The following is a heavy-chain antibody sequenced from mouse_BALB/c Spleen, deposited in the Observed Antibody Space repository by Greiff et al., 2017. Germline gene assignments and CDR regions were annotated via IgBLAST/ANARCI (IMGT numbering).Heavy chain of an antibody. J-gene: IGHJ4*01. D-gene: IGHD4-1*02. CDR2: ISSGSSTI. Sequence: DVHLVESGGGLVQPGGSRKLSCAASGFTFSSFGMHWVRQAPEKGLEWVAYISSGSSTIYYADTVKGRFTISRDNPKNTLFLQMTSLRSEDTAMYYCARFNWDDAMDYWGQGTSVTVSS. V-gene: IGHV5-17*02. CDR1: GFTFSSFG. CDR3: ARFNWDDAMDY.